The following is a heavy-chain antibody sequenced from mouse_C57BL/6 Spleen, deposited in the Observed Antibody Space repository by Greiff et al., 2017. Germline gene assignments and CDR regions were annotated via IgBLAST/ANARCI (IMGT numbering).Heavy chain of an antibody. J-gene: IGHJ3*01. CDR1: GYSITSGYD. CDR2: ISYNGST. D-gene: IGHD1-1*01. Sequence: EVQLQESGPGMVKPSQSLSLTCTVTGYSITSGYDWHWIRHFPGNKLEWMGYISYNGSTNYNPSLKSRSSITLDTSKNHFFLKLNSVTTEDTATYYCARGAGSSPWFAYWGQGTLVTVSA. CDR3: ARGAGSSPWFAY. V-gene: IGHV3-1*01.